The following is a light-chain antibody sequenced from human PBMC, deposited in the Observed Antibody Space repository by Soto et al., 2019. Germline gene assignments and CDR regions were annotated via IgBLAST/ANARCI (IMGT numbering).Light chain of an antibody. Sequence: SALTQPASVSGSPGQSITISCTGTSSDVGAFNYVSWYLQYPGKAPKLMIYEVGNRPSGVSNRFSGSKSGNTASLTISGLQAEEEADYYCCSYASGSIYVFGTGTKVTVL. J-gene: IGLJ1*01. CDR3: CSYASGSIYV. V-gene: IGLV2-14*01. CDR1: SSDVGAFNY. CDR2: EVG.